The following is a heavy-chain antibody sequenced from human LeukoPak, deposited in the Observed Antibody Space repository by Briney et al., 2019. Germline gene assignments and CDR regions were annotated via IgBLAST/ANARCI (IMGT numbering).Heavy chain of an antibody. CDR3: ARVLRYCSGGNCYSGGLGYMDV. CDR1: GFTFSRYD. Sequence: GGSLRLSCAGSGFTFSRYDMSWVRQAPGKGLEWVSSISRSGSTKYYADSVKGRFTISRDNAKNSLFLQMNSLRAEDTAVYYCARVLRYCSGGNCYSGGLGYMDVWGKGTTVTISS. J-gene: IGHJ6*03. V-gene: IGHV3-11*01. D-gene: IGHD2-15*01. CDR2: ISRSGSTK.